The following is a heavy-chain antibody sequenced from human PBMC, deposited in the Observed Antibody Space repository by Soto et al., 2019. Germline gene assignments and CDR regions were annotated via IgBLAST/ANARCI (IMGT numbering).Heavy chain of an antibody. V-gene: IGHV4-30-2*01. CDR2: IYHSGST. Sequence: PSETLSLTCAVSGGSISSGGYSWSWIRQPPGKGLEWIGYIYHSGSTYYNPSLKSRVTISVDRSKNQFSLKLSSVTAADTAVYYCARGFRGYYYASSGYAFDIWGQGTMVSVSS. D-gene: IGHD3-22*01. CDR3: ARGFRGYYYASSGYAFDI. J-gene: IGHJ3*02. CDR1: GGSISSGGYS.